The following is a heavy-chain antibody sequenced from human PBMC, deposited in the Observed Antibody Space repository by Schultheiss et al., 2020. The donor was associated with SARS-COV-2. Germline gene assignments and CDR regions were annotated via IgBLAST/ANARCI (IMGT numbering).Heavy chain of an antibody. V-gene: IGHV3-23*01. CDR1: GFTFSSYA. J-gene: IGHJ4*02. D-gene: IGHD3-10*01. CDR2: ISGSGGST. Sequence: GESLKISCAASGFTFSSYAMSWVRQAPGKGLEWVSAISGSGGSTYYADSVKGRFTISRDNSKNTLYLQMNSLRAEDTAVYYCARSEWFGELLSVFDYWGQGTLVTVSS. CDR3: ARSEWFGELLSVFDY.